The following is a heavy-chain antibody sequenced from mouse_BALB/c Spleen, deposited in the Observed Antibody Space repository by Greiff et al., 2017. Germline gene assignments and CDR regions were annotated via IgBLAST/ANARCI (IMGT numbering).Heavy chain of an antibody. CDR1: GYTFTSYW. CDR2: IYPGNSDT. CDR3: TRGEYGNYPYFDY. D-gene: IGHD2-10*02. V-gene: IGHV1-5*01. Sequence: EVQLQQSGTVLARPGASVKMSCKASGYTFTSYWMHWVKQRPGQGLEWIGAIYPGNSDTSYNQKFKGKAKLTAVTSTSTAYMELSSLTNEDSAVYYCTRGEYGNYPYFDYWGQGTTLTVSS. J-gene: IGHJ2*01.